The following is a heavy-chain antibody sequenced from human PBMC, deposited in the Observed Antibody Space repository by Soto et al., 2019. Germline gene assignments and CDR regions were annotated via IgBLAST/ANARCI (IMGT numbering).Heavy chain of an antibody. CDR2: ISGSSTYI. CDR1: GFTFSYYS. J-gene: IGHJ4*02. D-gene: IGHD6-19*01. Sequence: EVQLVESGGGLVKPGESLRVSCAASGFTFSYYSLHWVRQAPGKGLEWVSSISGSSTYIYYADRVKGRFTISRDNAKNSLDLRMDSLRAEDTAVYNCGRGVATGLYNSGWSPRYWGQGTLVTVSS. V-gene: IGHV3-21*04. CDR3: GRGVATGLYNSGWSPRY.